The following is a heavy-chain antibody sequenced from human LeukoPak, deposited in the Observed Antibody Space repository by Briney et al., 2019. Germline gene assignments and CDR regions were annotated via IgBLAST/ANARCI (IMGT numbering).Heavy chain of an antibody. D-gene: IGHD3-22*01. J-gene: IGHJ4*02. CDR1: GFTLSHYR. V-gene: IGHV3-74*01. CDR3: ARGFGSGYDYSVY. CDR2: LSSDGSST. Sequence: PGGSLRLCCAASGFTLSHYRMNWVRQAPGKGLVWVARLSSDGSSTTYADSVKGRFTISRDNAKNTVYLQMTSLRAEDTAVYYCARGFGSGYDYSVYWGQGTLVTVSP.